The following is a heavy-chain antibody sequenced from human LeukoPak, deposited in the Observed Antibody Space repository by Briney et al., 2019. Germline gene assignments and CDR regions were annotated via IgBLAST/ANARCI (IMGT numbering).Heavy chain of an antibody. D-gene: IGHD6-13*01. V-gene: IGHV4-39*01. CDR1: GCSISSSSYY. CDR2: IYYSGST. J-gene: IGHJ4*02. CDR3: ARTEIAAAGIGFFDY. Sequence: SETLSLTCTVSGCSISSSSYYWGWIRQPPGKGLEWIGSIYYSGSTYYNPSLKSRVTISVDTSKNQFSLKPSSVTAADTAVYYCARTEIAAAGIGFFDYWGQGTLVTVSS.